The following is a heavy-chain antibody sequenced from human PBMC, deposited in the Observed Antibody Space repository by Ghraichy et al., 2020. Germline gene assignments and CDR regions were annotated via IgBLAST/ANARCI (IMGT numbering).Heavy chain of an antibody. Sequence: GALRLSCVGSGFTFSGYSMNWVRQSPGKGLEWVSYITASSRTIFYADSVKGRFTISRDNAQNSLYLQMNSLRDEDTAEYFCARGSRVVRFYYYDGMDVWGQGTTVTVAS. CDR1: GFTFSGYS. V-gene: IGHV3-48*02. CDR3: ARGSRVVRFYYYDGMDV. D-gene: IGHD4-23*01. J-gene: IGHJ6*02. CDR2: ITASSRTI.